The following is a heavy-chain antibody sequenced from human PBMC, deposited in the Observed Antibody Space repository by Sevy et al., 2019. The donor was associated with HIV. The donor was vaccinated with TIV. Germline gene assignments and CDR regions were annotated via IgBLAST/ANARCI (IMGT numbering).Heavy chain of an antibody. CDR1: GFTFNNYW. CDR3: ARSWDYWGQMGY. D-gene: IGHD7-27*01. CDR2: IKQDGSDK. V-gene: IGHV3-7*03. Sequence: GASLRLSCAASGFTFNNYWMTWVRQAPGKGLEWVANIKQDGSDKYYMESVKGRFNISRDNTKNSLSLQLNSLRAEDTAVYYCARSWDYWGQMGYWGQGTLVTVSS. J-gene: IGHJ4*02.